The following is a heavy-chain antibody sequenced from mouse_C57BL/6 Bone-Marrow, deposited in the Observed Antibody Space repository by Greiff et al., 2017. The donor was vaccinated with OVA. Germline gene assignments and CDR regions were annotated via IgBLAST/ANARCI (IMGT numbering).Heavy chain of an antibody. D-gene: IGHD2-4*01. CDR2: ISDGGSYT. V-gene: IGHV5-4*01. CDR3: ARVYDYLFAY. J-gene: IGHJ3*01. CDR1: GFTFSSYA. Sequence: VQLVESGGGLVKPGGSLKLSCAASGFTFSSYAMSWVRQTPEKRLEWVATISDGGSYTYYPDNVKGRFTISRDNAKNNLYLQMSHLKSEDTAMYYCARVYDYLFAYWGQGTLVTVSA.